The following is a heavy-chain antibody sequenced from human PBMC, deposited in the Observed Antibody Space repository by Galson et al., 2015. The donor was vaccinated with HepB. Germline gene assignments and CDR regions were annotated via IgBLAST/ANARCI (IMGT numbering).Heavy chain of an antibody. D-gene: IGHD3-16*02. V-gene: IGHV1-69*13. Sequence: SVTVSCKASGGTFSSYAISWVRQAPGQGLEWMGGIIPIFGTANYAQKFQGRVTITADESTSTAYMELSSLRSEDTAVYYCARGGDYDYVWGSYRNDAFDIWGQGALVTVSS. CDR3: ARGGDYDYVWGSYRNDAFDI. CDR2: IIPIFGTA. CDR1: GGTFSSYA. J-gene: IGHJ3*02.